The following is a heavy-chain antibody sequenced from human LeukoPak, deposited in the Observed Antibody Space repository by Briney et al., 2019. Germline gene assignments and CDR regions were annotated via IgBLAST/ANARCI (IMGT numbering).Heavy chain of an antibody. CDR2: ISGSGGST. D-gene: IGHD3-9*01. V-gene: IGHV3-23*01. Sequence: GGSLRLSCAASGFTFSSYAMSWVRQAPGKGLEWVSAISGSGGSTYYADSVKGRFTISRDNAKNSLYLQMNSLRAEDTAVYYCARVRYFDCADYWGQGTLVTVSS. CDR1: GFTFSSYA. CDR3: ARVRYFDCADY. J-gene: IGHJ4*02.